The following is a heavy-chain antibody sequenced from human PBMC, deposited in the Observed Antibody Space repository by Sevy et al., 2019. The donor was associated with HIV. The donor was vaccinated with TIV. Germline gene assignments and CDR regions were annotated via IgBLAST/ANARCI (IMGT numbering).Heavy chain of an antibody. Sequence: GGSLRLSCAASGFTFSSYSMNWVRQAPGKGLEWVSYISSSSSTIYYADSVKGRFTISRDNAKNPLYLQMNSLRDEDTAVYYCARDGGAGATRGYYYYYYMDVWGKGTTVTVSS. CDR2: ISSSSSTI. V-gene: IGHV3-48*02. CDR3: ARDGGAGATRGYYYYYYMDV. J-gene: IGHJ6*03. CDR1: GFTFSSYS. D-gene: IGHD1-26*01.